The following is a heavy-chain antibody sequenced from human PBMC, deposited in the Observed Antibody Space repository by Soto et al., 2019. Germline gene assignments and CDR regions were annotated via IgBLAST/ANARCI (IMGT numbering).Heavy chain of an antibody. J-gene: IGHJ6*02. CDR2: IYPGDSDT. CDR3: ARHEGDVGPYGMDV. V-gene: IGHV5-51*01. D-gene: IGHD1-26*01. CDR1: GDSFTSYW. Sequence: PGEPLKIYCKGSGDSFTSYWIGWVRQMPGKGLEWIGIIYPGDSDTRSSPSFQGQVTISADKSISTAYLQWSSLKASDTAMYYCARHEGDVGPYGMDVWGQGTTVTVSS.